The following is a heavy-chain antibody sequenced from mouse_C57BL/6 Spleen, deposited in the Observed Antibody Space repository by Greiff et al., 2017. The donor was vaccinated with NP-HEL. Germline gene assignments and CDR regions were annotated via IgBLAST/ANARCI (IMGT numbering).Heavy chain of an antibody. D-gene: IGHD4-1*02. CDR1: GYTFTSYW. V-gene: IGHV1-61*01. Sequence: QVQLQQPGAELVRPGSSVKLSCKASGYTFTSYWMDWVKQRPGQGLEWIGNIYPSDSETHYNQKFKDKATLTVDKSSSTAYMQLSSLTSEDSAVYYCAREDSTGTGDYWGQGTTLTVSS. J-gene: IGHJ2*01. CDR2: IYPSDSET. CDR3: AREDSTGTGDY.